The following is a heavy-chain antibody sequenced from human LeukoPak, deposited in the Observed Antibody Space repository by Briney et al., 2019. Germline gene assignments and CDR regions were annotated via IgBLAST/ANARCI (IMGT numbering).Heavy chain of an antibody. V-gene: IGHV3-21*01. CDR2: ISSSSSYI. Sequence: PGGSLRLSCAASGFTFSSYAMSWVRQAPGKGLEWVSAISSSSSYIYYADSVKGRFTISRDNAKNSLYLQMNSLRAEDAAVYYCARERFGELLVDYWGQGTLVTVSS. CDR3: ARERFGELLVDY. J-gene: IGHJ4*02. D-gene: IGHD3-10*01. CDR1: GFTFSSYA.